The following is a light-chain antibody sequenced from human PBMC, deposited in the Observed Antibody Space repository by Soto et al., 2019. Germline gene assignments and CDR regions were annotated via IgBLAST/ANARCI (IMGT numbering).Light chain of an antibody. V-gene: IGKV1-8*01. J-gene: IGKJ1*01. CDR1: QGISSY. CDR3: QQYYSYPPT. CDR2: AAS. Sequence: AIRMTQSPSSLSASTGDRVTITCRASQGISSYLAWYQQKPGKAPKLLIYAASTLQSGVPSRFSGSGSGKDFTLTISCLQSEDFATYYCQQYYSYPPTFGQGTKVEIK.